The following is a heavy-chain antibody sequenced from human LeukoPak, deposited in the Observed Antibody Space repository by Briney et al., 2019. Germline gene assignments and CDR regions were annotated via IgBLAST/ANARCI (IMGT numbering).Heavy chain of an antibody. CDR1: GFTFSSYA. J-gene: IGHJ5*02. CDR2: ISGSGGST. Sequence: GGSLRLSCAASGFTFSSYAMSWVRQAPGKGLEWASAISGSGGSTYYADSVKGRFTISRDNSKNTLYLQMNSLRAEDTAVYYCAKSTADYYGSGSYYNEGWFDPWGQGTLVTVSS. V-gene: IGHV3-23*01. CDR3: AKSTADYYGSGSYYNEGWFDP. D-gene: IGHD3-10*01.